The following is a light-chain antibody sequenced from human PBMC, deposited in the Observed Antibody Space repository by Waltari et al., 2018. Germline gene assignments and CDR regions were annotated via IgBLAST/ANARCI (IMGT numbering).Light chain of an antibody. CDR3: QQSYSTPVT. Sequence: DIQMTPSPYSLSASAGDKVPITCRASQSISSYLNWYQQKPGKAPKLLIYAASSLQSGVPSRFSGSGSGTDFTLTISSLQPEDFATYYCQQSYSTPVTFGGGTKVEIK. CDR2: AAS. V-gene: IGKV1-39*01. CDR1: QSISSY. J-gene: IGKJ4*01.